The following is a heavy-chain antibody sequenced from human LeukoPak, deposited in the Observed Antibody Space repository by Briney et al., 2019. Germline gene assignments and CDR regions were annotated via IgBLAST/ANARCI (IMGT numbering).Heavy chain of an antibody. CDR3: AIDTVYYDPPSY. CDR1: GYIFTELS. Sequence: ASVKVSCKVSGYIFTELSMHWVRQSPGKGLEWMGGSDPENGKTVYAQNFQGRVTMTADTSTDTAYMELTSLTSDDTAIYYCAIDTVYYDPPSYWGQGTLVTVSS. J-gene: IGHJ4*01. CDR2: SDPENGKT. V-gene: IGHV1-24*01. D-gene: IGHD3-16*01.